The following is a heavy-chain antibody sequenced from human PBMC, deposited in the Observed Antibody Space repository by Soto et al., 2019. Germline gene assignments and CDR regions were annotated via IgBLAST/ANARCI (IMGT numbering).Heavy chain of an antibody. J-gene: IGHJ6*02. CDR2: IYYSGST. D-gene: IGHD6-19*01. CDR3: ARLAGGSGWYEGRYYYYGMDV. CDR1: GGSISSSSYY. Sequence: SETPYLTCTVSGGSISSSSYYWGWIRQPPGKGLEWIGSIYYSGSTYYNPSLKSRVTISVDTSKNQFSLKLSSVTAADTAVYYCARLAGGSGWYEGRYYYYGMDVWGQGTTVTVSS. V-gene: IGHV4-39*01.